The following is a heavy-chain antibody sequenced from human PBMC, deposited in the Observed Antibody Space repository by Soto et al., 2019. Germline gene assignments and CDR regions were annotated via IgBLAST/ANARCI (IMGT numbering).Heavy chain of an antibody. CDR2: ISTYSGNA. Sequence: QVQLVQSGAEVKKPGASVKVSCKASGYTFTTYGISWVRQAPGQGLEWMAWISTYSGNANYARQPQGRVTVTTDTAARTAYMELRRRTADDKPVYRCGRDERKTISGASCPKVDYSGQGPQVTGS. CDR1: GYTFTTYG. V-gene: IGHV1-18*01. D-gene: IGHD1-26*01. J-gene: IGHJ4*02. CDR3: GRDERKTISGASCPKVDY.